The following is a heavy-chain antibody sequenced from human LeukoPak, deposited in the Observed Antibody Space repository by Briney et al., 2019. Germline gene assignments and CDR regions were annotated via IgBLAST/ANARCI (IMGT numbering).Heavy chain of an antibody. D-gene: IGHD2-15*01. CDR3: ARDIVVVVGSFYYGMDV. J-gene: IGHJ6*02. CDR2: ISVYNGNT. V-gene: IGHV1-18*01. Sequence: ASVKVSCKAFGYTFASFGVSWVRQAPGQGLEWMAWISVYNGNTNIAQKFQGRVTVTTDTSTNTAYMELRSLRSDDTAVYYCARDIVVVVGSFYYGMDVWGQGTTVTVSS. CDR1: GYTFASFG.